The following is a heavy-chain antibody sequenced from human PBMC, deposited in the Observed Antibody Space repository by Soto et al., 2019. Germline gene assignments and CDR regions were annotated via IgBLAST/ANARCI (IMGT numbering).Heavy chain of an antibody. D-gene: IGHD3-10*01. CDR3: ARESFYGSGSYYFDY. Sequence: ASVKVSCKASGYTFTGYYMHWVRQAPGQGLEWMGWINPNSGGTNYAQKFQGRVTMTRDTSISTAYMELSRLRSDDMAVYYCARESFYGSGSYYFDYWGQGTLVTVSS. J-gene: IGHJ4*02. CDR2: INPNSGGT. V-gene: IGHV1-2*02. CDR1: GYTFTGYY.